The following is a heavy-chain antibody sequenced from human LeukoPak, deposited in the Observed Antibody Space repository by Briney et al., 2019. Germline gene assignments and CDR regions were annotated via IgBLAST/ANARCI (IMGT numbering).Heavy chain of an antibody. J-gene: IGHJ4*02. CDR2: ISSSGSTI. CDR1: GFTFSDYY. V-gene: IGHV3-11*01. CDR3: ARDYYDSSGYSFDY. Sequence: GRSLRLSCAASGFTFSDYYMSWIRQAPGKGLEWVSYISSSGSTIYYADSVKSRFTISRDNAKNSLYLQMNSLRAEDTAVYYCARDYYDSSGYSFDYWGQGTLVTVSS. D-gene: IGHD3-22*01.